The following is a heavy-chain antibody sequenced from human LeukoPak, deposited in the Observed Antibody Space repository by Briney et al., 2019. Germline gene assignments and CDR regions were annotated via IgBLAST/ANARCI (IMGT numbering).Heavy chain of an antibody. CDR2: IIPIFGTA. CDR3: ASRLYCSNTRCRNFPFAY. D-gene: IGHD2-2*01. V-gene: IGHV1-69*13. CDR1: GGTFSSYA. Sequence: SVKVSCKASGGTFSSYAINWVRQAPGQGLEWMGGIIPIFGTANYAQKFQDRVTITEDESTSTAYMELSSLRSEDTAIYYCASRLYCSNTRCRNFPFAYWGQGTLVTVSS. J-gene: IGHJ4*02.